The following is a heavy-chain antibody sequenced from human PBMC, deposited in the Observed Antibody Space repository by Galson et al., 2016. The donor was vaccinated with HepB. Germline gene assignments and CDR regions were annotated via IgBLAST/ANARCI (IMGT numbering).Heavy chain of an antibody. CDR2: INPADSEI. CDR3: ARRASGYYNAFDK. CDR1: GYTFTNNW. V-gene: IGHV5-51*01. Sequence: QSGAEVKKPGESLKMSCKGSGYTFTNNWIGWVRQMPGKGLEWMGIINPADSEIRYSPSLQGQVTISVDKSINTAYLQWSSLKASDTAMYYCARRASGYYNAFDKWGQGTLVTVSS. D-gene: IGHD3-22*01. J-gene: IGHJ4*02.